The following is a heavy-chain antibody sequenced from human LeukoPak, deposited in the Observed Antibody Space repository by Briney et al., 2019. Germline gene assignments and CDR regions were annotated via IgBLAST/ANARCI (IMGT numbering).Heavy chain of an antibody. CDR1: GFTFSSSA. Sequence: GGTLRLSCAASGFTFSSSAMSWVRQAPGKGLEWVSSISGSGSGGSTYYADSVKGRFTISRDDSKNTLYLQMNSLIAEDTAVYYCAKSGYNRFDYWGQGTRVTVSS. CDR3: AKSGYNRFDY. J-gene: IGHJ4*02. D-gene: IGHD5-24*01. V-gene: IGHV3-23*01. CDR2: ISGSGSGGST.